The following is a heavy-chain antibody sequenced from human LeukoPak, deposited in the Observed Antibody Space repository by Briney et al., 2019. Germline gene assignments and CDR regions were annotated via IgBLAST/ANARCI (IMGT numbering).Heavy chain of an antibody. Sequence: SETLSLTCTLSGGSISSYYWSWIRQPPGKGLEWIGYIYYSGSTNYNPSLKSRVTISVDTSKNQFSLKLSSVTAADTAVYYCARTAGKRDAFDIWGQGTMVTVSS. V-gene: IGHV4-59*01. J-gene: IGHJ3*02. CDR3: ARTAGKRDAFDI. D-gene: IGHD3-10*01. CDR1: GGSISSYY. CDR2: IYYSGST.